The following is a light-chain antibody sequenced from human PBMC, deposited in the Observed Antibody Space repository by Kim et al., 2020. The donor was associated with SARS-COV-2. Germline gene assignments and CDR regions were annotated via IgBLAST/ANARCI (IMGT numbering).Light chain of an antibody. CDR1: HSGTSNY. CDR3: KQYVSSPYT. J-gene: IGKJ2*01. Sequence: LSPGERATLSCRASHSGTSNYLAWYQHRPGRAPRLLIYGASSRATGIPDRFSGSGSGTDFTLTISRLEPEDFAVYYCKQYVSSPYTFGQGTKLEI. V-gene: IGKV3-20*01. CDR2: GAS.